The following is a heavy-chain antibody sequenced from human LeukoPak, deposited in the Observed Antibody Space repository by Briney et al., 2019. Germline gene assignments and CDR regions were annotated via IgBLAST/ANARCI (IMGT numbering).Heavy chain of an antibody. D-gene: IGHD3-22*01. J-gene: IGHJ3*02. CDR2: ISGSGSTI. CDR1: GFTFSDFY. V-gene: IGHV3-11*01. Sequence: GGSLRLSCAASGFTFSDFYMSWIRQAPGKGLEWVSYISGSGSTIYYADSVKGRFTISRDNAKNSLYLQMNSLRAEDTAVYYCARDSMIVAEVHHQDAFDIWGQGTMVTVSS. CDR3: ARDSMIVAEVHHQDAFDI.